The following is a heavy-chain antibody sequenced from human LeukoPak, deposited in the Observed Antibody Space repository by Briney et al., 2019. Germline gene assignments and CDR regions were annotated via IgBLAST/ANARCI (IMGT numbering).Heavy chain of an antibody. V-gene: IGHV3-7*01. D-gene: IGHD6-19*01. CDR1: GFTFSSYW. Sequence: GGSLRLSCAASGFTFSSYWMSWVRQAPGKGLEWVANIKQDGSEKYYVDSVKGRFTISRDNAKNSLYLQMNSLRAEDTAVYYCARDSVGIAVAGPLGYFDYWGQGTLVTVSS. CDR3: ARDSVGIAVAGPLGYFDY. J-gene: IGHJ4*02. CDR2: IKQDGSEK.